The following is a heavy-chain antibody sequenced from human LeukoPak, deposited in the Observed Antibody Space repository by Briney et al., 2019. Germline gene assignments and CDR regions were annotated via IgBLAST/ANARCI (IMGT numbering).Heavy chain of an antibody. Sequence: GGSLRLSCAASWFRFSRFGMSLVRAAPGEGLEGVSAINGSGGSTHYADSVKGRFTISRDNSKNTLYLQMNSLRAEDTAAYYCAKVDSGWYGHYFDYWGQGTLVTVSS. J-gene: IGHJ4*02. CDR3: AKVDSGWYGHYFDY. CDR2: INGSGGST. CDR1: WFRFSRFG. V-gene: IGHV3-23*01. D-gene: IGHD6-19*01.